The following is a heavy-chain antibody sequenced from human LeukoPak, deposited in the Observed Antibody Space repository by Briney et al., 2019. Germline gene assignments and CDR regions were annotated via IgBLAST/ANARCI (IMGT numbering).Heavy chain of an antibody. D-gene: IGHD1-26*01. J-gene: IGHJ4*02. CDR2: IYSGGST. CDR3: AALSGVGVKIGFDY. V-gene: IGHV3-53*01. CDR1: GFTVSSNY. Sequence: GGSLRLSCAASGFTVSSNYMSWVRQAPGKGLEWVSVIYSGGSTYYADSVKGRFTISRDNSKNTLYLQINSLRAEDTAVYYCAALSGVGVKIGFDYWGQGTLVTVSS.